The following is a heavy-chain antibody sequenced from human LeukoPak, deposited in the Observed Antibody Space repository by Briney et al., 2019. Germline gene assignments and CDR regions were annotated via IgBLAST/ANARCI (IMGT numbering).Heavy chain of an antibody. Sequence: GASVKVSCKASGYTFTSYGISWVRQAPGQGLEWMGWISAYNGNTNYAQNLQGRVTMTTDTSTSTAYMELRSLRSDDTAVYYCARRSHFTMVRGDDAFDIWGQGTMVTVSS. D-gene: IGHD3-10*01. V-gene: IGHV1-18*01. CDR2: ISAYNGNT. CDR1: GYTFTSYG. CDR3: ARRSHFTMVRGDDAFDI. J-gene: IGHJ3*02.